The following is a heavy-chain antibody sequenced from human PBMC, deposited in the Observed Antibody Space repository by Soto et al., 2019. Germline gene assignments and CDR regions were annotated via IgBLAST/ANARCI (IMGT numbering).Heavy chain of an antibody. V-gene: IGHV1-2*04. Sequence: ASVKVSCKASGYTFTGYYMHWVRQAPGQGLEWMGWINPNSGGTNYAKKFQGWVTMTRDTSISTAYMGLSRLRSDDTAVYYCARAGERTVTTMTYYYYYMDVWGKGTTVTVSS. CDR3: ARAGERTVTTMTYYYYYMDV. CDR1: GYTFTGYY. J-gene: IGHJ6*03. CDR2: INPNSGGT. D-gene: IGHD4-17*01.